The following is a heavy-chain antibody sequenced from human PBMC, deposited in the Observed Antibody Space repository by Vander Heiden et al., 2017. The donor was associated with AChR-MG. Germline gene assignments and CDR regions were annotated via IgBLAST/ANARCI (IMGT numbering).Heavy chain of an antibody. V-gene: IGHV3-21*01. CDR1: GFTFRSYS. CDR3: ARDREGLGISYYYYYGMDV. D-gene: IGHD7-27*01. Sequence: EVQLVESGGGLVKPGGSLRLSCAASGFTFRSYSMNWVRQAPGKGLEWVSSISSSSSYIYYADSVKGRFTISRDNAKNSLYLQMNSLRAEDTAVYYCARDREGLGISYYYYYGMDVWGQGTTVTVSS. CDR2: ISSSSSYI. J-gene: IGHJ6*02.